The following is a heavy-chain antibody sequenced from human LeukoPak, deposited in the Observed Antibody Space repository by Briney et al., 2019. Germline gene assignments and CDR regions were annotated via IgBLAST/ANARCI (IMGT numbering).Heavy chain of an antibody. CDR2: IWYDGSNK. CDR1: GFTFSSYG. J-gene: IGHJ4*02. Sequence: GGSLRLSCAAPGFTFSSYGMHWVRQAPGKGLEWVAVIWYDGSNKYYADSVKGRFTISRDNSKNTLYLQMNSLRAEDTAVYYCAREHYDSSGYYYFDYWGQGTLVTVSS. CDR3: AREHYDSSGYYYFDY. V-gene: IGHV3-33*01. D-gene: IGHD3-22*01.